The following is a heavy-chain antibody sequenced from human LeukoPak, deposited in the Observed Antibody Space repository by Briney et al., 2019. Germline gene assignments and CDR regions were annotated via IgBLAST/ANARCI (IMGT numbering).Heavy chain of an antibody. CDR2: IYPGDSDT. CDR1: GYSFTSYW. D-gene: IGHD1-26*01. Sequence: GASLQISCKGSGYSFTSYWIGWVRQMPGKGLEWMGIIYPGDSDTRYSPSFQGQVTISADKSISTAYLQWSSLKASDTAMYYCARARGRIVGATRFDYWGQGTLVTVSS. J-gene: IGHJ4*02. CDR3: ARARGRIVGATRFDY. V-gene: IGHV5-51*01.